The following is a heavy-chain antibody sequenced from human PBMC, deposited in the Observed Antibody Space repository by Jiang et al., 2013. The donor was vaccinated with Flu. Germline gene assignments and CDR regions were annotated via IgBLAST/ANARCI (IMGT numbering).Heavy chain of an antibody. CDR2: INSASGRT. D-gene: IGHD6-6*01. Sequence: AEVKKPGTAVHLSCKASGYTFTDHDIDWVRQAPGQGLEWVGQINSASGRTTYARTFLGRVTMTRDTSTATVFLDLNSLRSEDTAIYYCARGFVRAPRRYFDYWGQGTLVTVTS. CDR3: ARGFVRAPRRYFDY. V-gene: IGHV1-46*01. J-gene: IGHJ4*02. CDR1: GYTFTDHD.